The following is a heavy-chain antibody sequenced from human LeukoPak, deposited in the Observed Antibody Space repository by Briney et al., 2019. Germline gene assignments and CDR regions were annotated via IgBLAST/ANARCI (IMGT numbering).Heavy chain of an antibody. CDR1: GFSISRGCYY. J-gene: IGHJ4*02. D-gene: IGHD3-3*01. CDR3: ARAQIFGVAYFDY. CDR2: IYYSGST. V-gene: IGHV4-31*03. Sequence: SQTLSLTCTVSGFSISRGCYYWRWLRPHTGKGLEWIGYIYYSGSTYYNPSLKSRVSMSVDASKTQYSLNLSPVTAADTAVYYCARAQIFGVAYFDYWGQGSLVTVSS.